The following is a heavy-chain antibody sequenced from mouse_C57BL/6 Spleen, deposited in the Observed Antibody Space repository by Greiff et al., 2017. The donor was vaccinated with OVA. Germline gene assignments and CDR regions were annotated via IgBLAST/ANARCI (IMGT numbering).Heavy chain of an antibody. Sequence: VMLVESGAELVKPGASVKISCKASGYAFSSYWMNWVKQRPGKGLEWIGQIYPGDGDTNYNGKFKGKATLTADKSSSTAYMQLSSLTSEDSAVYFCAREGVSMVTTFDYWGQGTTLTVSS. V-gene: IGHV1-80*01. J-gene: IGHJ2*01. D-gene: IGHD2-2*01. CDR1: GYAFSSYW. CDR3: AREGVSMVTTFDY. CDR2: IYPGDGDT.